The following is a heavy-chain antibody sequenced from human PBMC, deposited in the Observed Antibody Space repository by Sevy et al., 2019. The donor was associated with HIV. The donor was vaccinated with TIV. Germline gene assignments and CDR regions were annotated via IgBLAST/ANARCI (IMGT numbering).Heavy chain of an antibody. CDR3: ARGGDFNDRSARRDFDY. CDR2: ISNDRSNK. V-gene: IGHV3-33*01. CDR1: GFTFSNYG. J-gene: IGHJ4*02. Sequence: GGSLRLSCAASGFTFSNYGMHWVRQAPGKGLEWVAVISNDRSNKYYADSVKGRFTISGDNSKNTLYLQMNSLRVEDRAVYFCARGGDFNDRSARRDFDYWGQGTLVTVSS. D-gene: IGHD3-22*01.